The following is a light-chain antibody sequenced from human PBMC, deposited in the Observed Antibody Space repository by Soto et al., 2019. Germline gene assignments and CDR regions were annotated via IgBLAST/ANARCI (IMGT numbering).Light chain of an antibody. V-gene: IGKV3-11*01. J-gene: IGKJ3*01. CDR1: QSVSSY. CDR3: QQRSNWPIT. CDR2: DGS. Sequence: EIVLTQSPATLSLSPGERATLSCRASQSVSSYLAWYQQKPGQAPRLLIYDGSNRATGIPARFSGSGSGTDFTLTISSLEPEDFAVYYCQQRSNWPITFGPGTKLDIK.